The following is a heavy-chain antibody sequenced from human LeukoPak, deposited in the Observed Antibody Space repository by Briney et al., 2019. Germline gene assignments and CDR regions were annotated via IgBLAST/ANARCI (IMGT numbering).Heavy chain of an antibody. CDR1: GYTFTGYY. CDR2: INPKSGGT. CDR3: ARAGGRSWFDP. J-gene: IGHJ5*02. V-gene: IGHV1-2*02. Sequence: ASVKVSCKASGYTFTGYYMHWVRQAPGQGLEWMGWINPKSGGTNYAQKFQGRVTMTTDTSMTTAHMEVSRLTSDDTAVYYCARAGGRSWFDPWGPGTLVTVSS.